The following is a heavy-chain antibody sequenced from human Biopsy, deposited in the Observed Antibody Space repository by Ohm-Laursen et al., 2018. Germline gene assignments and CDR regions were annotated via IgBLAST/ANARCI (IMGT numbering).Heavy chain of an antibody. CDR2: MTPKTGKT. J-gene: IGHJ4*02. CDR3: ARGGYDYDY. V-gene: IGHV1-8*01. Sequence: ASVKVSCKASGYTFTDYDINWVRQVSGQGLEWVGWMTPKTGKTGYTQKLQGRLTMTRDTSTSTAYMELSSLRSEDTAIYYCARGGYDYDYWGQGTLVTVSS. CDR1: GYTFTDYD. D-gene: IGHD5-12*01.